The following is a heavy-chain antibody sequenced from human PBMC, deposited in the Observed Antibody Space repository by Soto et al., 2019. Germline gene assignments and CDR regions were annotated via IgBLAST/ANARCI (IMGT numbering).Heavy chain of an antibody. J-gene: IGHJ4*02. CDR1: GYTFTGYY. D-gene: IGHD2-15*01. Sequence: ASVKVSCKASGYTFTGYYMHWVRQAPGQGLEWMGWINPNSGGKNYAQKFQGRVTMTRDTSISTAYMELSRLRSDDTAVYYCARDYTPQYCSGGSCYSGNDYWGQGTLVTVSS. CDR2: INPNSGGK. CDR3: ARDYTPQYCSGGSCYSGNDY. V-gene: IGHV1-2*02.